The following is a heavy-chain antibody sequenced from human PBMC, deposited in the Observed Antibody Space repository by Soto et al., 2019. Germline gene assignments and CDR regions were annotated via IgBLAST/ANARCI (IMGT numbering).Heavy chain of an antibody. J-gene: IGHJ6*02. Sequence: PGGSLTLSCAASGFTFGSYVMTWVRQAPGKGLEWVSAISGSSAYTYYVDSVKGRFTISRDNSKNTLWLQMSSLRADDTAVYYCAKVGGGVVNYSGMDVRGLGTTVTVSS. D-gene: IGHD2-15*01. V-gene: IGHV3-23*01. CDR1: GFTFGSYV. CDR2: ISGSSAYT. CDR3: AKVGGGVVNYSGMDV.